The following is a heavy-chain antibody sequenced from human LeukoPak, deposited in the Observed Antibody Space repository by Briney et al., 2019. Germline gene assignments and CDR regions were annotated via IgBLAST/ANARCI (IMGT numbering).Heavy chain of an antibody. CDR2: IYHSGST. J-gene: IGHJ4*02. CDR3: ARELRFLEWLLYDY. V-gene: IGHV4-4*02. D-gene: IGHD3-3*01. CDR1: GFTFSSYEM. Sequence: GSLRLSCAASGFTFSSYEMNWVRQPPGKGLEWIGEIYHSGSTNYNPSLKSRVTISVDKSKNQFSLKLSSVTAADTAVYYCARELRFLEWLLYDYWGQGTLVTVSS.